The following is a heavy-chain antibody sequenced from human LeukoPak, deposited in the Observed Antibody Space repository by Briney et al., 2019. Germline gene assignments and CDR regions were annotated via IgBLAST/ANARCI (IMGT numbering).Heavy chain of an antibody. CDR2: ISWNSGSI. J-gene: IGHJ4*02. Sequence: GGSLRLSCAASGFTFDDYAMRWVRQAPGKGLEWVSGISWNSGSIGYADSVKGRFTISRDNAKNSLYLQMNSLRAEDTALYYCAKDVTTVTTYFDYWGQGTLVTVSS. V-gene: IGHV3-9*01. D-gene: IGHD4-17*01. CDR1: GFTFDDYA. CDR3: AKDVTTVTTYFDY.